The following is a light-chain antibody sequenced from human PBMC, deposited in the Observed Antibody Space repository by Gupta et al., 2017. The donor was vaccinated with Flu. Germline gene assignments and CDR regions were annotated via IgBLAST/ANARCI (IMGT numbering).Light chain of an antibody. Sequence: SALTQPASVSASPGQSITISCNGTSSDVGGYHYVSWYQQHPDKAPKLMIYDVSSRPSVVSGRFSGSKSGNTASLTISGLQAEDEADYYCSSYTSSSTLVFGTGTKVTVL. J-gene: IGLJ1*01. V-gene: IGLV2-14*01. CDR3: SSYTSSSTLV. CDR2: DVS. CDR1: SSDVGGYHY.